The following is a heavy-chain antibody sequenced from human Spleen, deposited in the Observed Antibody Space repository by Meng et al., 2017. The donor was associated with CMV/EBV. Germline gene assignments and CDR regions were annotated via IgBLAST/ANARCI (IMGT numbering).Heavy chain of an antibody. CDR3: ARNRKIAARPDGWFDP. D-gene: IGHD6-6*01. CDR1: GGSISSSSYY. Sequence: SETLSLTFTVSGGSISSSSYYWGWIRQPPGKGLEWIGSIYYSGSTYYNPSLKSRVTISVDTSKNQFSLKLSSVTAADTAVYYCARNRKIAARPDGWFDPWGQGTLVTVSS. J-gene: IGHJ5*02. CDR2: IYYSGST. V-gene: IGHV4-39*01.